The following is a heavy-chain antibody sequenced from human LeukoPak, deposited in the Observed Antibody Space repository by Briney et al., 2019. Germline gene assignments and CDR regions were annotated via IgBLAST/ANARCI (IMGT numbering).Heavy chain of an antibody. Sequence: GASVKVSCKASGYTFTSYGINWVRQATGQGLEWMGWMNPNSGNTGYAQKFQGRVTITRNTSISTAYMELSSLRSEDTAVYYCARGWFPFFTMTESDWFDPWGQGTLVTVSS. D-gene: IGHD3-22*01. J-gene: IGHJ5*02. V-gene: IGHV1-8*03. CDR3: ARGWFPFFTMTESDWFDP. CDR1: GYTFTSYG. CDR2: MNPNSGNT.